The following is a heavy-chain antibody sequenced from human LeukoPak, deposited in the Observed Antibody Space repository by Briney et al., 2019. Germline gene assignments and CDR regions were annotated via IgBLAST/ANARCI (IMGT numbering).Heavy chain of an antibody. CDR2: ISSSSSTI. J-gene: IGHJ3*02. CDR3: ARRSVRAFDI. CDR1: GFTFSSYW. Sequence: QPGGSLRLSCAASGFTFSSYWMSWVRQAPGKGLEWVSYISSSSSTIYYADSVKGRFTISRDNAKNSLYLQMNSLRAEDTAVYYCARRSVRAFDIWGQGTMVTVSS. V-gene: IGHV3-48*01.